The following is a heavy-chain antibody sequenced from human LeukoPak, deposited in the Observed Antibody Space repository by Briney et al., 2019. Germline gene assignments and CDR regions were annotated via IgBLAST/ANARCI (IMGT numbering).Heavy chain of an antibody. CDR1: GYTFTGYY. V-gene: IGHV1-2*02. CDR2: INPNSGGT. J-gene: IGHJ6*03. Sequence: GASVKVSCKASGYTFTGYYMHWVRQAPGQGLEWMGWINPNSGGTNYAQKFQGRVTMTRDTSISAAYMELSRLRSDDTAVYYCARNPFRSSSSSRYYYYYYMDVWGKGTTVTVSS. CDR3: ARNPFRSSSSSRYYYYYYMDV. D-gene: IGHD6-6*01.